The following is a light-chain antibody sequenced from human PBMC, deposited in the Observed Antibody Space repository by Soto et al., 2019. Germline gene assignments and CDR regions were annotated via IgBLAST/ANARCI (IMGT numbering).Light chain of an antibody. Sequence: DVQMTQSPSYLSASVGDRVTITCRTSQSISSYLNWYQQKPGKAPNLLIYAASSLQSGVPSRFSGSGSGTEFTLTISSLQPEDFATYYCQQSYSTLWTFGQGTKVEIK. J-gene: IGKJ1*01. CDR2: AAS. CDR1: QSISSY. CDR3: QQSYSTLWT. V-gene: IGKV1-39*01.